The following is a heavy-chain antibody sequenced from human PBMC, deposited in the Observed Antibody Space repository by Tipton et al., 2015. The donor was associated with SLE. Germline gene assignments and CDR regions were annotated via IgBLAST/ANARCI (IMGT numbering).Heavy chain of an antibody. CDR3: ARDRAGDSSGFDY. V-gene: IGHV3-48*03. D-gene: IGHD3-22*01. Sequence: SLRLSCAASGLTFSSNELNWVRQAPGTGLEWVSYSSSSGSTIYYADSVKGRFTISRDNAKKSLYLQMNSLRAEDTAVYYCARDRAGDSSGFDYWGQGTLVTVSS. J-gene: IGHJ4*02. CDR1: GLTFSSNE. CDR2: SSSSGSTI.